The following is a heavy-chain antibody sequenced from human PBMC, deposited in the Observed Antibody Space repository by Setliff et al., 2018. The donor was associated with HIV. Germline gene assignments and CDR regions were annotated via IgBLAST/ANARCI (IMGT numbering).Heavy chain of an antibody. CDR3: VRDGDHYDFDY. D-gene: IGHD3-16*01. J-gene: IGHJ4*02. V-gene: IGHV3-7*01. CDR2: INQDGSHK. CDR1: GFTFSSYA. Sequence: PGGSLRLSCAASGFTFSSYAMSWVRQAPGKGLEWVANINQDGSHKYYVDSVKGRFTISRDNAKNSLYLQMDSLRVEDTAVYYCVRDGDHYDFDYWGQGTLVTVSS.